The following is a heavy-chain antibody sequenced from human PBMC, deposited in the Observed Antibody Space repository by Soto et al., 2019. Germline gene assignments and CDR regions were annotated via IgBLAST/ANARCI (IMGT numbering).Heavy chain of an antibody. CDR3: ARATPGYCSGGSCHDSDWFDP. V-gene: IGHV3-11*01. Sequence: GGSLRLSCAASGFTFSDYYMSWIRQAPGKGLEWVSYISSSGSTIYYADSVKGRFTISRDNAKNSLYLQMNSLRAEDTAVYYCARATPGYCSGGSCHDSDWFDPWGQGTLVTVSS. D-gene: IGHD2-15*01. CDR1: GFTFSDYY. CDR2: ISSSGSTI. J-gene: IGHJ5*02.